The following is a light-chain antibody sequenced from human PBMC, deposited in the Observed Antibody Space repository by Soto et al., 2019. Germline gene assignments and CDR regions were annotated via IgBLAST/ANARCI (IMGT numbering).Light chain of an antibody. V-gene: IGLV2-8*01. CDR3: NSYVGSNNYV. CDR2: EVT. CDR1: ASDIGRYNY. Sequence: QSLLTQPPSASRSPGQSVTISCIGTASDIGRYNYVSWYQHHPCKAPKLIIYEVTKRPSGVPDRFSGSKSGNTASLTVSGLQADDEADYYCNSYVGSNNYVFGTGTRSPS. J-gene: IGLJ1*01.